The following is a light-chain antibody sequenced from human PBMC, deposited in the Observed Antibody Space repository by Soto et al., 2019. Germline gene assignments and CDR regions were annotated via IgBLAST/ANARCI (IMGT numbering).Light chain of an antibody. J-gene: IGKJ1*01. CDR1: QSVSNNY. V-gene: IGKV3-20*01. CDR2: GAS. CDR3: QQYGSSGT. Sequence: FTPAPVALSLCPGPRATLSWRASQSVSNNYLAWYQQKPGQAPRLLIYGASNRATGIPDRFSGSGSGTDFTLTISRLEPEDFAVYYCQQYGSSGTFGQGTKVDIK.